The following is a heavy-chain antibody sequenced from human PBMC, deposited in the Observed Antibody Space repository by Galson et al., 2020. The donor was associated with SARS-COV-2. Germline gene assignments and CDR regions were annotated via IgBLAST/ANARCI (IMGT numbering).Heavy chain of an antibody. D-gene: IGHD6-19*01. CDR3: ARIDSSGCRGNY. CDR1: GFSLSTSGMC. J-gene: IGHJ4*02. V-gene: IGHV2-70*11. CDR2: IDWDDDE. Sequence: ECGPTLVKPTQTLPLTCTFSGFSLSTSGMCVSWIRQPPGKALEWLARIDWDDDEYYSTSLKTRLTISKDTSKNQVVLTMTNMDPVDTATYYCARIDSSGCRGNYWGQGTLVTVSS.